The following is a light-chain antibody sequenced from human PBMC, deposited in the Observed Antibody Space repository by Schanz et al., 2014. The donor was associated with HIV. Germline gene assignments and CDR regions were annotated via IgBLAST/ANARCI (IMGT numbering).Light chain of an antibody. V-gene: IGLV1-44*01. CDR3: AAWDDRLNGYV. J-gene: IGLJ1*01. CDR1: RSNIGSKT. Sequence: QSVLTQPPSASGTPGQSVAISCSGSRSNIGSKTVSWYQQLPGAAPTLLVFHNNQRPAGVSGRFSGSKSGTSASLAISGLQSEDEADYYCAAWDDRLNGYVFGTGTKLTVL. CDR2: HNN.